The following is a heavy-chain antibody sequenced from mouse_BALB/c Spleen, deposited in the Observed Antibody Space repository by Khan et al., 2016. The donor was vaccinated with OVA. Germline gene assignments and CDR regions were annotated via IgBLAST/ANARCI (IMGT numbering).Heavy chain of an antibody. V-gene: IGHV1-4*01. Sequence: QVQLKESGSGLVKPGASVKMSCKASGFTFTSYWMHWVRQSPGQGLEWIGYISRATDYTEYNQKFMNKVTITPDKSTSTAYMQLNSLTSKDSAIYYCVNHCNSSACFTYWGQGTPVTVSA. CDR2: ISRATDYT. J-gene: IGHJ3*01. D-gene: IGHD2-12*01. CDR1: GFTFTSYW. CDR3: VNHCNSSACFTY.